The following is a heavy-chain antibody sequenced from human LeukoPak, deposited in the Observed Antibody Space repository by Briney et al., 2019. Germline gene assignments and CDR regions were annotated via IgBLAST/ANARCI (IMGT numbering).Heavy chain of an antibody. V-gene: IGHV3-11*06. Sequence: GGSLRLSCAASGFTFSDYYMSWIRQAPGKGLEWVSSISSSSSYIYYADSVKGRFTISRDNAKNSLYLQMNSLRAEDTAVYHCARDREVEAVAGFDYWGQGTLVTVSS. D-gene: IGHD6-19*01. CDR3: ARDREVEAVAGFDY. J-gene: IGHJ4*02. CDR2: ISSSSSYI. CDR1: GFTFSDYY.